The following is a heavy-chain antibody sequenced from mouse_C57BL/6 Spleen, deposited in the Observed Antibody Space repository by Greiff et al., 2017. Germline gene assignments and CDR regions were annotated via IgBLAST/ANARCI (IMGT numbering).Heavy chain of an antibody. Sequence: QVQLQQSGAELVRPGTSVKMSCKASGYTFTNYWIGWAKQRPGHGLEWIGDIYPGGGYTKYNEKFKGKATLTADKSSSTAYMQFSSLTSEDSAIYYCARSAGKNWYFDVWGTATTVTVSS. J-gene: IGHJ1*03. CDR3: ARSAGKNWYFDV. V-gene: IGHV1-63*01. CDR2: IYPGGGYT. CDR1: GYTFTNYW.